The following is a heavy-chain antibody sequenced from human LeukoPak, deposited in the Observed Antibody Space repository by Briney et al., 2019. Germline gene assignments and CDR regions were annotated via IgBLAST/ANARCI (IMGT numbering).Heavy chain of an antibody. CDR1: GFTFSSYW. CDR3: ARGADSGYGNLVY. V-gene: IGHV3-48*02. Sequence: PGGSLRLSCAASGFTFSSYWMHWVGQAPGKGLEGVSYISSSSSTIYYADSVKGRFTISRDNAKNSLDLQMSSLRDEDTAVYYCARGADSGYGNLVYWGQGTLVTVSS. CDR2: ISSSSSTI. J-gene: IGHJ4*02. D-gene: IGHD5-12*01.